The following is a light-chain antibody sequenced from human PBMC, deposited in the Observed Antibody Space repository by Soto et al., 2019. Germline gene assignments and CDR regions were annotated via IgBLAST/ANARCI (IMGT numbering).Light chain of an antibody. J-gene: IGLJ1*01. V-gene: IGLV1-40*01. CDR1: SSNIGADYD. Sequence: QSVLTQPPSVSGAPGQRVTISCTGRSSNIGADYDVHWYQHLPGTAPRLLIYANTNRPSGVPDRFSGSKSGTSASLAITGLQAEDEADYYCQSYDTSLSGCVFGSGTKLTVL. CDR3: QSYDTSLSGCV. CDR2: ANT.